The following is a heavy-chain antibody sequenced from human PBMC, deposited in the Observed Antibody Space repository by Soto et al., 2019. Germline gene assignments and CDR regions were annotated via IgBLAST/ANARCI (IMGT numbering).Heavy chain of an antibody. V-gene: IGHV3-33*01. D-gene: IGHD4-17*01. CDR2: IWYDGTQK. CDR1: GFTFNTYS. CDR3: ARAGGTTVTGLWHFDS. J-gene: IGHJ4*02. Sequence: QVQLEESGGGVVQPGMSLRLSCEASGFTFNTYSMHWVRQPPGKGLEWLAAIWYDGTQKYYADSVKGRFIISRDNSKKKPELELNSLRADDTVVYYCARAGGTTVTGLWHFDSWGQGPLVTVSS.